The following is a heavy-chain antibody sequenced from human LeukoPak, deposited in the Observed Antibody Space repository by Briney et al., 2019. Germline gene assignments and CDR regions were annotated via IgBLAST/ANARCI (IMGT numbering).Heavy chain of an antibody. CDR3: ARESRAGYYDSSGYYYVYAFDI. CDR2: IYYSGST. J-gene: IGHJ3*02. V-gene: IGHV4-31*03. D-gene: IGHD3-22*01. Sequence: PSQTLSLTCTVSGGSISSGGYYWSWIRQHPGKGLEWIGYIYYSGSTYYNPSLKSRVTTSVDTSKNQFSLKLSSVTAADTAVYYCARESRAGYYDSSGYYYVYAFDIWGQGTMVTVSS. CDR1: GGSISSGGYY.